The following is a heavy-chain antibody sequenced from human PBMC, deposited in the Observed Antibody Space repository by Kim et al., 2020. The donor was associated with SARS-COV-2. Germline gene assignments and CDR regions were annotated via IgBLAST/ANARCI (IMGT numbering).Heavy chain of an antibody. CDR3: ARLSVWSGYYFDY. Sequence: SPSFHGQVTISADKSISTAYLQWSSLKASDTAMYYCARLSVWSGYYFDYWGQGTLVTVSS. D-gene: IGHD3-3*01. V-gene: IGHV5-51*01. J-gene: IGHJ4*02.